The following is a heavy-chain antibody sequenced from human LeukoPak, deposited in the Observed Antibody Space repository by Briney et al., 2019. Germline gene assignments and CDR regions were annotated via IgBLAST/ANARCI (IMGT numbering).Heavy chain of an antibody. D-gene: IGHD3-10*01. J-gene: IGHJ4*02. CDR2: IYYSGST. CDR1: GGSISSYY. Sequence: SETLSLTCTVSGGSISSYYWSWIRQPPGKGLEWIGYIYYSGSTNYNPSLKSRVTISVDTSKNQFSLKLSSVTAADTAVYYCARGRGSALWGQGTLVTVSS. CDR3: ARGRGSAL. V-gene: IGHV4-59*08.